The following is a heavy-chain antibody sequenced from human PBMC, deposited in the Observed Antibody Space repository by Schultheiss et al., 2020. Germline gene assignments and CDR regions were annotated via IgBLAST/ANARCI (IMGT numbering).Heavy chain of an antibody. Sequence: GSLRLSCKGSGYSFTSYWIGWVRQMPGKGLEWMGIIYPGDSDTRYSPSLQGQVTISADKSISTAYLQWSSLKASDTAMYYCARRNASDSSGLTPWGQGTLVTGSS. CDR1: GYSFTSYW. CDR2: IYPGDSDT. D-gene: IGHD6-19*01. CDR3: ARRNASDSSGLTP. J-gene: IGHJ5*02. V-gene: IGHV5-51*01.